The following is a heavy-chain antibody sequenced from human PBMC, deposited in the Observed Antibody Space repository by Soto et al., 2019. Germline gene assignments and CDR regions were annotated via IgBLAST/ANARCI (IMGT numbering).Heavy chain of an antibody. D-gene: IGHD6-13*01. Sequence: QVQLVESGGGVVQPGRSLRLSCAASGFTFSSYGMHWVRQAPGKGLEWVAVISYDGSNKYYADSVKGRFTISRDNSKNTLYLQMNSLRAEDTAVYYYAKDVGGYSSSWYRSYYYGMDVWGQGTTVTVSS. V-gene: IGHV3-30*18. J-gene: IGHJ6*02. CDR1: GFTFSSYG. CDR3: AKDVGGYSSSWYRSYYYGMDV. CDR2: ISYDGSNK.